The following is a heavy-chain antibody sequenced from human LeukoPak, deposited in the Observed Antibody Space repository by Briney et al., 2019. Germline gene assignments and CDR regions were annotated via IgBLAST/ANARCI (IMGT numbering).Heavy chain of an antibody. CDR3: ARDMTTVTTFPDRMDV. J-gene: IGHJ6*02. V-gene: IGHV3-74*01. D-gene: IGHD4-17*01. CDR1: GFTFSSYW. CDR2: IDTDGSST. Sequence: PGGSLRLSCAASGFTFSSYWMHWVRQAPGKGLVWVSRIDTDGSSTVYADSVKGRFTISRDNSKNTLYLQMNSLRAEDTAVYYCARDMTTVTTFPDRMDVWGQGTTVTVSS.